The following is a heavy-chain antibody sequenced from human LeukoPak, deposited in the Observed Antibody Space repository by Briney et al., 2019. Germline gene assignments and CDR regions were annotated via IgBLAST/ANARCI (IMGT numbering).Heavy chain of an antibody. V-gene: IGHV1-2*02. Sequence: ASVTVSCKASGYTFTGYYMHWVRQAPGQGLEWMGWINPNSGGTNYAQKLQGRVTMTRDTSISTAYMELSRLRSDDTAVYYCARWQGSGEEKVDYWGQGTLVTVSS. CDR3: ARWQGSGEEKVDY. J-gene: IGHJ4*02. D-gene: IGHD3-10*01. CDR2: INPNSGGT. CDR1: GYTFTGYY.